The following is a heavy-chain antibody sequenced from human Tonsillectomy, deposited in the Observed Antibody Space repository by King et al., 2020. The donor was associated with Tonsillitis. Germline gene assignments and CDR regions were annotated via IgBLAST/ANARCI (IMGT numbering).Heavy chain of an antibody. V-gene: IGHV4-61*02. CDR3: SRGGDSGYASSVPNWFDP. CDR1: GGSISSGSYY. CDR2: IYTSGST. Sequence: VQLQESGPGLVKPSKTLSLTCTVSGGSISSGSYYWSWIRQPAGKGLEWIGRIYTSGSTNYNPSLKSRVTMSVDTSKNQFSLKLSSVTAADTAVYYCSRGGDSGYASSVPNWFDPWGQGTLVTVSS. J-gene: IGHJ5*02. D-gene: IGHD5-12*01.